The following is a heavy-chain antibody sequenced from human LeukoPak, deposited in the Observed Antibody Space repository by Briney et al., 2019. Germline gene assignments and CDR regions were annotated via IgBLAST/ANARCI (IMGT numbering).Heavy chain of an antibody. V-gene: IGHV3-23*01. J-gene: IGHJ1*01. CDR2: ISGSGVTT. D-gene: IGHD3-22*01. CDR1: GFTFSTYA. CDR3: AGALNGYYRFHH. Sequence: GGSLRLSCAASGFTFSTYAMSWVRQAPGRGLEWVSSISGSGVTTYYVDSVKGRFTISRDNSKNTLNLQISSLRAEDTAVYYCAGALNGYYRFHHWGQGALVSVSS.